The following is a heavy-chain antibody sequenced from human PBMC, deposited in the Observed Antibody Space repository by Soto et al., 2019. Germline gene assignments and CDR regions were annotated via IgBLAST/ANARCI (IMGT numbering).Heavy chain of an antibody. V-gene: IGHV3-30-3*01. CDR3: ARDPQPYSSGWYWPGY. CDR1: GFTFSSYA. J-gene: IGHJ4*02. Sequence: GGSLRLSCAASGFTFSSYAMHWVRQAPGKGLEWVAVISYDGSNKYYADSVKGRFTISRDNSKNTLYLQMNSLRAEDTAVYYCARDPQPYSSGWYWPGYWGQGTLVTVSS. CDR2: ISYDGSNK. D-gene: IGHD6-19*01.